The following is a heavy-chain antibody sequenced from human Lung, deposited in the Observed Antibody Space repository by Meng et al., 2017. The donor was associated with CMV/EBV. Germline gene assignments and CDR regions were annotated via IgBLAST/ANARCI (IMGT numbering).Heavy chain of an antibody. CDR3: ASGNNWGPYY. D-gene: IGHD7-27*01. V-gene: IGHV1-2*02. J-gene: IGHJ4*02. CDR2: IHPHRGDT. CDR1: GYTFTAHY. Sequence: ASXXVSCKASGYTFTAHYFLWVRQAPGQGLEWMGWIHPHRGDTNYAQQFQGRVTLTRDTSINTGYMELTRLTSDDTAVYYCASGNNWGPYYWGQGALVTVSS.